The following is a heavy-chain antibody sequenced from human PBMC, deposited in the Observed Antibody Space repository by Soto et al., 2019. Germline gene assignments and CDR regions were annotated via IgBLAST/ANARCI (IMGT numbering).Heavy chain of an antibody. J-gene: IGHJ6*02. D-gene: IGHD1-26*01. CDR1: GFVFSGSA. Sequence: EVQLVESGGGLVQPGGSLKLSCAASGFVFSGSAMHWVRQASGKGLEWVGRIRSRTDNYATAYAASVKGRFTISRDGSSNTAFLQMSSLKTEGTAVYYCSRLAEWEYYSGMDVWGQGTTVTVSS. V-gene: IGHV3-73*02. CDR3: SRLAEWEYYSGMDV. CDR2: IRSRTDNYAT.